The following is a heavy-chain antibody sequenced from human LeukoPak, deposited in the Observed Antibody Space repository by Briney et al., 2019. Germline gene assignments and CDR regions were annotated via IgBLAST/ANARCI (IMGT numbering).Heavy chain of an antibody. Sequence: SETLSLTCTVSGGSISSYYWSWIRQPAGRGLEWIGRIYTSGSTNYNPSLKSRVTMSVDTSKNQFSLKLSSVTAADTAVYYWAAGGVATITDYYYYGMDVWGQGTTVTVSS. V-gene: IGHV4-4*07. J-gene: IGHJ6*02. CDR3: AAGGVATITDYYYYGMDV. CDR2: IYTSGST. D-gene: IGHD5-12*01. CDR1: GGSISSYY.